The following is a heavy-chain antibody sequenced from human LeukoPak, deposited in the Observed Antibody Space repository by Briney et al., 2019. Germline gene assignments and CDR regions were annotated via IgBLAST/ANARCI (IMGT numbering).Heavy chain of an antibody. Sequence: SVKVSCKASGYTFSNYGITWVRQAPGEGLEWMGGIIPIFGTANYAQKFQGRVTITTDESTSTAYMELSSLRSEDTAVYYCARSITMIVVAEGTDYYYVDVWGKGTTVTVSS. D-gene: IGHD3-22*01. V-gene: IGHV1-69*05. J-gene: IGHJ6*03. CDR1: GYTFSNYG. CDR3: ARSITMIVVAEGTDYYYVDV. CDR2: IIPIFGTA.